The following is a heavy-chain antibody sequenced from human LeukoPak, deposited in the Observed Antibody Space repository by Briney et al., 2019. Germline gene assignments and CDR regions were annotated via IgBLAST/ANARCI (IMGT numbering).Heavy chain of an antibody. CDR3: ARDMEFWSGSDY. D-gene: IGHD3-3*01. V-gene: IGHV3-7*01. J-gene: IGHJ4*02. CDR1: GLTFSDYW. CDR2: IKGDGSDK. Sequence: GGSLRLSCAASGLTFSDYWISWIRQAPGKGLERVANIKGDGSDKYYVDSVKGRFTISRDNAKNSLYLQMNSLRAEDTAVYYCARDMEFWSGSDYWGQGTLVTVSS.